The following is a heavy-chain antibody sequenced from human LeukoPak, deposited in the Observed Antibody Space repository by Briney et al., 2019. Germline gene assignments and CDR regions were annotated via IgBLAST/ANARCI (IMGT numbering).Heavy chain of an antibody. D-gene: IGHD6-13*01. CDR2: ISYDGSNK. V-gene: IGHV3-30-3*01. J-gene: IGHJ4*02. CDR1: GFTFSSYA. CDR3: AREGGSSWYFDY. Sequence: HPGGSLRPSCAASGFTFSSYAMHWVRQAPGKGLEWVAVISYDGSNKYYADSVKGRFTISRDNSKNTLYLQMNSLRAEDTAVYYCAREGGSSWYFDYWGQGTLVTVSS.